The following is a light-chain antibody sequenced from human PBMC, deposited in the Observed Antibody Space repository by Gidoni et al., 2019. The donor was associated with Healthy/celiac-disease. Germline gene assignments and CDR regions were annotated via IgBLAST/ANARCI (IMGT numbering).Light chain of an antibody. CDR3: QQGYSTPPFT. Sequence: DIQLTQSPSSLSASVGDRVTITCRASQSISSYLNWYQQKPGKAPKILIYAASSLQSGVPSRFSGSGSGTDFTLTISSLQPEDFATYYCQQGYSTPPFTFXGXTKVEIK. CDR1: QSISSY. V-gene: IGKV1-39*01. CDR2: AAS. J-gene: IGKJ4*01.